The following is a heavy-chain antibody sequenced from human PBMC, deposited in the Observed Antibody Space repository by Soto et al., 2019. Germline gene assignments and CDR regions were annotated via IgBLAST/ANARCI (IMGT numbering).Heavy chain of an antibody. CDR2: ISYDGSNK. CDR3: ARDQYSSSWYVSYYYYYGMDV. D-gene: IGHD6-13*01. CDR1: GFTFSSYA. V-gene: IGHV3-30-3*01. Sequence: LRLSCAASGFTFSSYAMHWVRQAPGKGLEWVAVISYDGSNKYYADSVKGRFTISRDNSKNTLYLQMNSLRAEDTAVYYCARDQYSSSWYVSYYYYYGMDVWGQGTTVTVSS. J-gene: IGHJ6*02.